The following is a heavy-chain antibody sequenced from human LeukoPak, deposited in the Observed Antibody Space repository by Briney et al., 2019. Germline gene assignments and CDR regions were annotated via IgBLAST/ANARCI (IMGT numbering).Heavy chain of an antibody. Sequence: PSETLSLTCAVYGGSFSGYYWSWIRQPPGKGLEWIGEINHSGSTNYNPSLKSRVTISVDTSKNQFSLKLSSVTAADTAVYYCARGPGMSYYYYYVDVWGKGTTVTVSS. CDR1: GGSFSGYY. D-gene: IGHD1-26*01. CDR3: ARGPGMSYYYYYVDV. V-gene: IGHV4-34*01. J-gene: IGHJ6*03. CDR2: INHSGST.